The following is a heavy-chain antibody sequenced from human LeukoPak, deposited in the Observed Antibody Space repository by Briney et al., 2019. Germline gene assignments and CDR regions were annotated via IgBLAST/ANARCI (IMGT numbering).Heavy chain of an antibody. V-gene: IGHV1-46*01. CDR3: AREGIAARPLDY. J-gene: IGHJ4*02. CDR1: GYTFTSYY. Sequence: ASVKVSCKASGYTFTSYYMHWVGQAPGQGLEWMGIINPSGGSTSYAQKFQGRVTMTRDTSTSTVYMELSNLRSEDTAVYYCAREGIAARPLDYWGQGTLVTVSS. D-gene: IGHD6-6*01. CDR2: INPSGGST.